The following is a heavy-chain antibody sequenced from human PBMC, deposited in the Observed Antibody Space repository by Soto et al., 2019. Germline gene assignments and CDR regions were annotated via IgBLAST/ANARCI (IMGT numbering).Heavy chain of an antibody. CDR3: ARSTVGSSSLDIYYYSYYGMDV. Sequence: QVQLVQSGAEVKKPGSSVKVSCKAPGGTFSSYAISWVRQAPGQGLEWMGGIIPNFGTAKYAQKFQGRVTITADESTSTGYMELSSLRSEDTAVYYCARSTVGSSSLDIYYYSYYGMDVWGQGTTVTVSS. D-gene: IGHD3-3*02. V-gene: IGHV1-69*01. CDR2: IIPNFGTA. J-gene: IGHJ6*02. CDR1: GGTFSSYA.